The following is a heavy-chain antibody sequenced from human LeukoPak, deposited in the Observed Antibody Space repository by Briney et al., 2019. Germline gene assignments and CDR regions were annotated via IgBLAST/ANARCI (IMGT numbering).Heavy chain of an antibody. CDR1: GFTFSSYW. V-gene: IGHV3-7*01. CDR2: IKQDGSEK. D-gene: IGHD3-3*01. Sequence: PGGSLRLSCAASGFTFSSYWMSWVRQAPGKGLEWVANIKQDGSEKYYVDSVKGRFTISRDNAKNSLYLQMNSLRAEDTAVYYCARRITIFGVVIMPYYYYYYMDVWGKGTTVTVSS. CDR3: ARRITIFGVVIMPYYYYYYMDV. J-gene: IGHJ6*03.